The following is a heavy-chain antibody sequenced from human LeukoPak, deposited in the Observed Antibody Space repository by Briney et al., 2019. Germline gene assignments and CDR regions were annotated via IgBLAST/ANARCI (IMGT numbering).Heavy chain of an antibody. V-gene: IGHV4-61*05. D-gene: IGHD2-21*01. Sequence: PSETLSLTCTVSGGSISSSSYYWGWIRQPPGKGLEWIGYVYYSGSTNYNPALKSRVTISLDTSENQFSLKLSSVTAADTAVYYCAREANSPTARYWYFGLWAVAPRSLSPQ. CDR1: GGSISSSSYY. CDR3: AREANSPTARYWYFGL. J-gene: IGHJ2*01. CDR2: VYYSGST.